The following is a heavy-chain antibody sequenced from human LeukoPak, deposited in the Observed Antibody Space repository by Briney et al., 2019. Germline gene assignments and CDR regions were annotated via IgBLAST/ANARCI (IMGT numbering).Heavy chain of an antibody. CDR2: ISGDGGST. CDR1: GXTFDDYA. V-gene: IGHV3-43*02. D-gene: IGHD3-10*01. CDR3: AKDMWRFGELDYDY. J-gene: IGHJ4*02. Sequence: QPGGSLRLSFAASGXTFDDYAMHWVRQAPGKGMEWVSLISGDGGSTYYADSVKGRFTISRDNSKNSLYLQMNSLRTEDTALYYCAKDMWRFGELDYDYWGQGTLVTVSS.